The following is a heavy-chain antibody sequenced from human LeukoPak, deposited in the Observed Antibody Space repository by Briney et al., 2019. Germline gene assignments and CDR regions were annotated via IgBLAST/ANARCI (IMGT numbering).Heavy chain of an antibody. CDR2: ISGSGGST. Sequence: GGSLRLSCAASGFTFSSYAMSWVHQAPGKGLEWVSAISGSGGSTYYADSVKGRFTISRDNSKNTLYLQMNSLRAEDTAVYYCAKPIDDDSSGYYKHWGQGTLVTVSS. V-gene: IGHV3-23*01. D-gene: IGHD3-22*01. CDR3: AKPIDDDSSGYYKH. CDR1: GFTFSSYA. J-gene: IGHJ4*02.